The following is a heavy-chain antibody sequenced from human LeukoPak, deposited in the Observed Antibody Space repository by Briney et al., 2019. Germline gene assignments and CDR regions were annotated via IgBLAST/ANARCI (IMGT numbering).Heavy chain of an antibody. CDR1: GYTLTELS. V-gene: IGHV1-24*01. Sequence: ASVNVSCKVSGYTLTELSMHWVRQAPGKGLEWMGGFDPEDGETIYAQKFQGRVTMTEDASTDTAYMGLSSLRSEDTAVYYCATDARGIHNWFDPWGQGTLVTVSS. CDR2: FDPEDGET. D-gene: IGHD6-13*01. CDR3: ATDARGIHNWFDP. J-gene: IGHJ5*02.